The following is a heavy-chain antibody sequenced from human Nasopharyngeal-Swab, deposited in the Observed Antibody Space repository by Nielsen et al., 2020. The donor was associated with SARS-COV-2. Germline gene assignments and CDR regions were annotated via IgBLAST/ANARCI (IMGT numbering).Heavy chain of an antibody. CDR1: GFTFSRHG. Sequence: GGSLRLSCSASGFTFSRHGMHWVRQAPGKGLEWVAVIWNDGSKKYYVDSVKGRFTISRDDSKNIVYLQMNSLRGEDTAIYYCVRDDNGSFHPWGQGTLVTVSS. CDR2: IWNDGSKK. D-gene: IGHD5-24*01. CDR3: VRDDNGSFHP. J-gene: IGHJ5*02. V-gene: IGHV3-33*01.